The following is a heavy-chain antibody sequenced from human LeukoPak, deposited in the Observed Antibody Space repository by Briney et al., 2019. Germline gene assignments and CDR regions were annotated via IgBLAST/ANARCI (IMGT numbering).Heavy chain of an antibody. CDR3: ARDADYDILTGYRVANAFDI. V-gene: IGHV1-3*01. CDR2: INAGNGNT. D-gene: IGHD3-9*01. J-gene: IGHJ3*02. Sequence: ASVKVSCKASGYTFTSYGISWVRQAPGQRLEWMGWINAGNGNTKYSQKFQGRVTITRDTSASTAYMELSSLRSEDTAVYYCARDADYDILTGYRVANAFDIWGQGTMVTVSS. CDR1: GYTFTSYG.